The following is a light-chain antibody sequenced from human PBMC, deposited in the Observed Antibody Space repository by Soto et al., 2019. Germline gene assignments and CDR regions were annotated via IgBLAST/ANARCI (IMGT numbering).Light chain of an antibody. Sequence: DVQMTQSPSTLSASGGDRVTIPCXASQSISSWLAWYQQKPGKAPKLLIYDASSLESGVPSRFSGSGSGTEFTLTISSLQPDDFATYYCQQYNSYSWTFGQGTKVDIK. CDR3: QQYNSYSWT. CDR2: DAS. J-gene: IGKJ1*01. V-gene: IGKV1-5*01. CDR1: QSISSW.